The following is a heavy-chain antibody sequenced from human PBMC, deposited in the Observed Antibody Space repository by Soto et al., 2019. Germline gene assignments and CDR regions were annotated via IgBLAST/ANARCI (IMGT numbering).Heavy chain of an antibody. CDR3: ARIPYTSASFDY. Sequence: SDTLSLTCTISGVSISSVSLSSNYWSWIRQPPGKVLEWMGSIHYSGNTNYSPSLKSRVTISVDTSKNQFSLKLSSVTAADTAGYYCARIPYTSASFDYWGQGTLVTVSS. V-gene: IGHV4-61*01. D-gene: IGHD3-16*01. CDR1: GVSISSVSLSSNY. J-gene: IGHJ4*02. CDR2: IHYSGNT.